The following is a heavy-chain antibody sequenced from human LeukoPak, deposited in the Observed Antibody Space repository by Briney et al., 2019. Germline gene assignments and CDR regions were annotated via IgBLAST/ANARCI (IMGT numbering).Heavy chain of an antibody. D-gene: IGHD5-18*01. V-gene: IGHV5-51*01. CDR2: IYPGDSDT. CDR3: ARHGVRGYTNGYFDY. Sequence: GESLKISCKGSGYSFTSYWIGWVRQMPGKGLEWMGIIYPGDSDTRYGPSLQGQVTISADKSISTAYLQWSSLKASDTAMYYCARHGVRGYTNGYFDYWGQGTLVTVSS. CDR1: GYSFTSYW. J-gene: IGHJ4*02.